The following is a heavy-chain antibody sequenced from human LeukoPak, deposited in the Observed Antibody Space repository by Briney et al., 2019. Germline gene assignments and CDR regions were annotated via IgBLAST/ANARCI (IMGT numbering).Heavy chain of an antibody. D-gene: IGHD4-11*01. CDR1: GFTLSDVW. CDR2: INQDGRGI. CDR3: ARDSYRSLDY. J-gene: IGHJ4*02. Sequence: GGSLKLSCAASGFTLSDVWMSWVRQAPGKGLEWVANINQDGRGIYYVDSVKGRFSISRDNTNNLLYLQMNSLRAEDTAMYFCARDSYRSLDYWGQGTLVTVSS. V-gene: IGHV3-7*01.